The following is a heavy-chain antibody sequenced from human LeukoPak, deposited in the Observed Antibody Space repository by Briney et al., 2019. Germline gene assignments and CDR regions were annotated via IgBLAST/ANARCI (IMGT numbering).Heavy chain of an antibody. Sequence: ETLSLTCTVSGYSISSGYYWGWIRQPPGKGLEWVANIKQDGSEKYYVDSVRGRFTISRDNAKNSLYLQMNSLRAEDTAVYYCARDRCSGGSCSDWFDPWGQGTLVTVSS. CDR3: ARDRCSGGSCSDWFDP. CDR1: GYSISSGYY. V-gene: IGHV3-7*01. J-gene: IGHJ5*02. D-gene: IGHD2-15*01. CDR2: IKQDGSEK.